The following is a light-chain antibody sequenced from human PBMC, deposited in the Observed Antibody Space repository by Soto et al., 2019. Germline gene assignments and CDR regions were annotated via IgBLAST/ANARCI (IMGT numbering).Light chain of an antibody. V-gene: IGLV4-69*01. CDR1: SGHSSYA. J-gene: IGLJ2*01. CDR3: QTWGTGNVV. Sequence: QSVLTQSPSASASLGASVKLTCTLSSGHSSYAIAWHQQQPEKGPRYLMKVNSDGSQNKGDGIPDRFSGSSSGAERYLTISSLQSEDEADYYCQTWGTGNVVFGGGTKLTVL. CDR2: VNSDGSQ.